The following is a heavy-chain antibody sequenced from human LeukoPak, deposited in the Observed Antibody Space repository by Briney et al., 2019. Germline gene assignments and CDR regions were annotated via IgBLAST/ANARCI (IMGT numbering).Heavy chain of an antibody. D-gene: IGHD6-13*01. CDR1: GGSISSYY. CDR3: ARDAAAAGTHYFDY. V-gene: IGHV4-39*07. CDR2: IYYSGST. J-gene: IGHJ4*02. Sequence: SETLSLTCTVSGGSISSYYWGWIRQPPGKGLEWIGSIYYSGSTYYNPSLKSRVTISVDTSKNQFSLKLSSVTAADTAVYYCARDAAAAGTHYFDYWGQGTLVTVSS.